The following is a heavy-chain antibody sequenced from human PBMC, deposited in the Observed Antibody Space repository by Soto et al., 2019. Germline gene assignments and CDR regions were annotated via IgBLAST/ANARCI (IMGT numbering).Heavy chain of an antibody. J-gene: IGHJ5*02. CDR3: ARVSQGLGSSGWFVP. Sequence: EVQLVESGGGLVKPGGSLRLSCAASGFTFSSYSMNWVRQAPWKGLEWVSSISSSSSYIYYAASVKSRFTISRDNTKNSLDLQMNSLRAEDTAVYYCARVSQGLGSSGWFVPSGQGTLVTVSS. V-gene: IGHV3-21*01. CDR1: GFTFSSYS. CDR2: ISSSSSYI. D-gene: IGHD3-10*01.